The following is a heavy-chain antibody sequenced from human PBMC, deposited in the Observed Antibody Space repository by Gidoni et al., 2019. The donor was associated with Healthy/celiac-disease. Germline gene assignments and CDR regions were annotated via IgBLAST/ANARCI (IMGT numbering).Heavy chain of an antibody. J-gene: IGHJ3*02. CDR3: AREDNYSSAWTAFDI. D-gene: IGHD6-19*01. CDR1: GYTFNGYY. V-gene: IGHV1-2*06. Sequence: QVQLVQSGAEVKKPGASVKVSCTASGYTFNGYYLHWVRQAPGQGLEWMGRINSKSGGTNYAQKFQGRVTMTRDASISTAYMELSGLTSDDTAVYYCAREDNYSSAWTAFDIWGQGTVVTVSS. CDR2: INSKSGGT.